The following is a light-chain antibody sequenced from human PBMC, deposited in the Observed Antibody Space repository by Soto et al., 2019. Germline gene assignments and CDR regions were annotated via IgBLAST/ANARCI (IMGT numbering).Light chain of an antibody. CDR1: QTFNNK. V-gene: IGKV3-15*01. J-gene: IGKJ4*01. CDR3: QQYNNWPLT. CDR2: RTS. Sequence: VLTQSPATLSVSPGXRATLSCRASQTFNNKLAWYQQKPGQAPRLIIYRTSTRATGVPARFSGSGSETEFTLTISSLQSEDFAVYYCQQYNNWPLTFGGGTKVESK.